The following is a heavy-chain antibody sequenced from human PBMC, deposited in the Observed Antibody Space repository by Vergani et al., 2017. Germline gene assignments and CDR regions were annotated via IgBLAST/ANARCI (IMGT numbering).Heavy chain of an antibody. Sequence: QVQLVQSGAEVKKPGSSVKVSCKASGGTFSSYTISWVRQAPGQGLEWMGRIITILVKAKYAQKFQGRVTFTADKSTSKAYMELRSMRSENTAVYSCASEGYYGSGTMVAFDYWGQGTLVTVSS. CDR1: GGTFSSYT. CDR3: ASEGYYGSGTMVAFDY. CDR2: IITILVKA. J-gene: IGHJ4*02. D-gene: IGHD3-10*01. V-gene: IGHV1-69*08.